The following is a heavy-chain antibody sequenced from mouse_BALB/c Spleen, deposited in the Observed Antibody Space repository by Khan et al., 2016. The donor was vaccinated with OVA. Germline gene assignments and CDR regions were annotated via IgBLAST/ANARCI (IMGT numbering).Heavy chain of an antibody. CDR1: GFTFSTYG. Sequence: EVELVESGGDLVKPGGSLKLSCAASGFTFSTYGMSWVRQTQDKRLEWVATVSTGDSYTYYPDSVKGRFTISRDNAKNTLYLQMSGLKSEDTAMFYCARLAYYYDGGGFAYWGQGTLVTVSA. V-gene: IGHV5-6*01. CDR2: VSTGDSYT. J-gene: IGHJ3*01. D-gene: IGHD1-1*01. CDR3: ARLAYYYDGGGFAY.